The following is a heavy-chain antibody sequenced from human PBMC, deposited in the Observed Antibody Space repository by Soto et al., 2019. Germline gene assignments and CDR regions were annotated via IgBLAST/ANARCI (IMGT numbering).Heavy chain of an antibody. CDR3: ARIPAKYYDILTGYYDYYGMDV. CDR2: IYYSGST. Sequence: SETLSLTCAVSGGSVCSSSYYSGWISQPPGKGLEWIGSIYYSGSTYYNPSLKSRVTISVDTSKNQFSLKLSSVTAADTAVYYCARIPAKYYDILTGYYDYYGMDVWGQGTTVTVSS. D-gene: IGHD3-9*01. J-gene: IGHJ6*02. V-gene: IGHV4-39*01. CDR1: GGSVCSSSYY.